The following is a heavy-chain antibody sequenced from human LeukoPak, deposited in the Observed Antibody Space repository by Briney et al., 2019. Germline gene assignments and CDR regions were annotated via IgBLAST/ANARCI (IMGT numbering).Heavy chain of an antibody. J-gene: IGHJ5*02. CDR2: IYYIGST. D-gene: IGHD6-13*01. CDR1: GGSIRSYY. Sequence: SETLSLTCTVSGGSIRSYYWSWIRQPPGEGLEWIGYIYYIGSTNYNPSLKSRVTISIDTSKNQFSLKLSSVTAADTAVYYCARGVNWIDPWGQGTLVTVSS. V-gene: IGHV4-59*01. CDR3: ARGVNWIDP.